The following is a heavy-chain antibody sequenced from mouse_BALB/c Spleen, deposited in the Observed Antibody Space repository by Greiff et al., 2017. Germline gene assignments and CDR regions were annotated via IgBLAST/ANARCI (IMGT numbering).Heavy chain of an antibody. Sequence: EVKLQESGPGLVKPSQSLSLTCSVTGYSITSGYYWNWIRQFPGNKLEWMGYISYDGSNNYNPSLKNRISITRDTSKNQFFLKLNSVTTEDTATYYCARDRAPFDYWGQGTTLTVSS. CDR2: ISYDGSN. V-gene: IGHV3-6*02. CDR1: GYSITSGYY. J-gene: IGHJ2*01. D-gene: IGHD3-3*01. CDR3: ARDRAPFDY.